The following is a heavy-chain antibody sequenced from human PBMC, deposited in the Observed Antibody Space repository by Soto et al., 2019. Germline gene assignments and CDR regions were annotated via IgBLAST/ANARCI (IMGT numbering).Heavy chain of an antibody. D-gene: IGHD4-17*01. J-gene: IGHJ4*02. CDR1: GGTFSSYT. Sequence: QVQLVQSGAEVKKPGSSVKVSCKASGGTFSSYTISWVRQAPGQGLEWMGRIIPILGIANYAQKFQGRVTITTDKSTSTAYMELSSLRSEDTAVYYCARDQDDYGDYGIDYWGQGTLVTVSS. CDR3: ARDQDDYGDYGIDY. CDR2: IIPILGIA. V-gene: IGHV1-69*08.